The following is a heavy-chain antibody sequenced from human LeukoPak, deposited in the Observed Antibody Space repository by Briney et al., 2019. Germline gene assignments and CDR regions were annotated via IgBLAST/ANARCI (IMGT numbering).Heavy chain of an antibody. D-gene: IGHD6-6*01. V-gene: IGHV4-34*01. J-gene: IGHJ4*02. Sequence: SETLSLTCAVYGGSFSGYYWSWIRQPPGKGLEWIGEINHSGSTNYNPSLKSRVTISVDTSKNQFSLTLSSVTAADTAVYYCARGFPRLFGIAARAFDYWGQGTLVTVSS. CDR2: INHSGST. CDR3: ARGFPRLFGIAARAFDY. CDR1: GGSFSGYY.